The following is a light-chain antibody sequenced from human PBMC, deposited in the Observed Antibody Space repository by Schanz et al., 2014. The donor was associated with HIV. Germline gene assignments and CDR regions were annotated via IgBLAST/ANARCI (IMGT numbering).Light chain of an antibody. J-gene: IGLJ3*02. CDR3: TSYTSSTWV. Sequence: QSALTQPASVSGSPGQSVTISCTGTSSDVGSYNLVSWYQHHPGKAPKLMIYDVNNRPSGVSNRFSGSKSGNTASLTISGLQAEDEADYYCTSYTSSTWVFGGGTKLTVL. CDR2: DVN. CDR1: SSDVGSYNL. V-gene: IGLV2-14*02.